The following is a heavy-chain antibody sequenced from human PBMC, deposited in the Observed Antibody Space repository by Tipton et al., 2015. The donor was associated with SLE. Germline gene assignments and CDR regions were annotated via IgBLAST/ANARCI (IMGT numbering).Heavy chain of an antibody. Sequence: TLSLTCIVSGASISSDFWTWIRQPPGKGLEWIGYVYYSGRNNYNPSLKTRVTMSVDTSKSQFSLKLTSVTAADTAVYYCARTTEYFDPWGQGTLVTVSS. D-gene: IGHD1-1*01. CDR1: GASISSDF. J-gene: IGHJ5*02. V-gene: IGHV4-59*08. CDR2: VYYSGRN. CDR3: ARTTEYFDP.